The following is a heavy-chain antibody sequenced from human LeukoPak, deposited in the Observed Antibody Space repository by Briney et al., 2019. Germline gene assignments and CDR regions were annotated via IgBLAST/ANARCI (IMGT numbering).Heavy chain of an antibody. CDR2: ISYSGNT. D-gene: IGHD4-23*01. Sequence: PSETLSLTCSVSGDSISSSSYNWGWIRPPPGKGLEWIGSISYSGNTKHNPSLKSRITISVDTSKNHFSLKLNSVTAADTAIYYCARQRTVVTPEFFDYWGQGTLVIVSS. CDR1: GDSISSSSYN. J-gene: IGHJ4*02. CDR3: ARQRTVVTPEFFDY. V-gene: IGHV4-39*01.